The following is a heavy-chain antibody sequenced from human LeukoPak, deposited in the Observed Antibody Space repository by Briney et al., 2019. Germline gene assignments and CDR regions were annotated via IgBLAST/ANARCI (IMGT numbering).Heavy chain of an antibody. D-gene: IGHD1-1*01. CDR2: IIPILGAA. CDR3: ARVYWNDPDDSYYYYMDV. Sequence: SVKVSCEASGGTFSSYTISWVRQAPGQGLEWMGRIIPILGAANYAQKFQGRVTITTDESTNTAYMELSSLRSEDTAVYYCARVYWNDPDDSYYYYMDVWGKGTTVTVSS. CDR1: GGTFSSYT. V-gene: IGHV1-69*16. J-gene: IGHJ6*03.